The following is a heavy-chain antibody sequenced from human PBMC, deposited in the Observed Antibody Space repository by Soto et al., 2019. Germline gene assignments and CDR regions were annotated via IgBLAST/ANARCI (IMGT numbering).Heavy chain of an antibody. CDR1: GGSIISDGYS. CDR3: VRRSPEDAFDI. CDR2: IYEGGNT. V-gene: IGHV4-30-2*01. J-gene: IGHJ3*02. Sequence: TLSLTCAVSGGSIISDGYSWSWIRQPPGKGLQWIGHIYEGGNTYYTPSLESRVAISTDKSKNQFSLRLSSVAAADTAVYYCVRRSPEDAFDIWGQGTMVTVSS.